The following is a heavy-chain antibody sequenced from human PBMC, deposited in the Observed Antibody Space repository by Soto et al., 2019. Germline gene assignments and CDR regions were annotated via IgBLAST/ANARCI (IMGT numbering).Heavy chain of an antibody. V-gene: IGHV1-18*01. J-gene: IGHJ4*02. CDR1: GYTFTSYG. CDR3: ARDTTPNYDILTGYYYYFDY. Sequence: ASVKVSCKASGYTFTSYGISWVRQAPGQGLEWMGWISAYNGNTNYAQKLQGRVTMTTDTSTSTAYMELRSLRSDDTAVYYCARDTTPNYDILTGYYYYFDYWGQGTLVTVSS. D-gene: IGHD3-9*01. CDR2: ISAYNGNT.